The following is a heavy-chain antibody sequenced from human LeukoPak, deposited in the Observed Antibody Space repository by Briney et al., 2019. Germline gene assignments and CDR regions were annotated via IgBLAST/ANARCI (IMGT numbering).Heavy chain of an antibody. CDR2: ISVDNGKT. CDR3: ARVDCSGDSCYSAGY. Sequence: ASVKVSCKASGYTFFYYGVTWVRQVPGQGLEWMGWISVDNGKTNYAQKLQGRVTLTTDISTSTAYMELRSLRSDDTAVYYCARVDCSGDSCYSAGYWGQGTLVAVSS. V-gene: IGHV1-18*01. J-gene: IGHJ4*02. CDR1: GYTFFYYG. D-gene: IGHD2-15*01.